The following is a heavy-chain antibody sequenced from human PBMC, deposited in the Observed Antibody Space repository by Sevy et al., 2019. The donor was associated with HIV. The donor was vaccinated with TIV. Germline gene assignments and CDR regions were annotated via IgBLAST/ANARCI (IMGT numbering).Heavy chain of an antibody. D-gene: IGHD6-19*01. CDR1: GFTFSSYG. J-gene: IGHJ4*02. CDR2: ISYDGSNK. Sequence: GGSLRLSCAASGFTFSSYGMHWVRQAPGKGLEWVAVISYDGSNKYYADSVKGRFTISRDNSKNTLYLQMNSLRAEDTAVYYCAKDIGIAVAGNDYWGQGTLVTVSS. CDR3: AKDIGIAVAGNDY. V-gene: IGHV3-30*18.